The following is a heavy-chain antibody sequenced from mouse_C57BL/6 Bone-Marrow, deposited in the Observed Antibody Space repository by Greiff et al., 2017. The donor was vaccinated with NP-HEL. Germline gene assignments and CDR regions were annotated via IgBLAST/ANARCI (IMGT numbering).Heavy chain of an antibody. CDR3: ARGLYYYGSSDYAMDY. CDR1: GYTFTDYN. V-gene: IGHV1-18*01. D-gene: IGHD1-1*01. J-gene: IGHJ4*01. Sequence: EVQLQQSGPELVKPGASVKIPCKASGYTFTDYNMDWVKQSHGKSLEWIGDINPNNGGSIYNQKFKGKATLTVAKSSSTAYKALRSLTSEDTAVYYCARGLYYYGSSDYAMDYWGQGTSVTVSS. CDR2: INPNNGGS.